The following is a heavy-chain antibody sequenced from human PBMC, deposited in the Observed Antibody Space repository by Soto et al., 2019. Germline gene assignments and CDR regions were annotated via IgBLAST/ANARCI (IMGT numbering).Heavy chain of an antibody. CDR1: GYAFTSYY. J-gene: IGHJ4*02. V-gene: IGHV1-46*01. D-gene: IGHD4-4*01. CDR3: ARDPRNFYFFDN. CDR2: INPSGGST. Sequence: AKVSCKERGYAFTSYYIRWARQAPGQGLEWMGIINPSGGSTSYAQKFQGRVTMTRDTSTSTVYMELSSLRSEDTAVYYCARDPRNFYFFDNWGQGTLVTVSS.